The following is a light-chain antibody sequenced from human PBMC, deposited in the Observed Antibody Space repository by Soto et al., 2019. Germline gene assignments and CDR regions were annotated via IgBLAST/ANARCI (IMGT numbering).Light chain of an antibody. J-gene: IGKJ1*01. CDR2: GAS. CDR3: QQYGRSPPT. CDR1: QSISRY. Sequence: SVWTHSPGTLSFSPGEITTLSCRASQSISRYLAWYQQKPGQGPRLLIYGASSRATGTPDRFSGSGSGTDFTLTINRLEPEDFALYYCQQYGRSPPTFGQGTKVDIK. V-gene: IGKV3-20*01.